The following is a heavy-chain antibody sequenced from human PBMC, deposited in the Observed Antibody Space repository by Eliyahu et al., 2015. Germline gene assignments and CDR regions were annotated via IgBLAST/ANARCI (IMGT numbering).Heavy chain of an antibody. CDR1: GGSXSSSSYY. J-gene: IGHJ4*02. D-gene: IGHD2-21*01. CDR3: AREWQGGGDCYDY. V-gene: IGHV4-39*07. CDR2: IYXSGST. Sequence: QLXLQESGPGLVKPSXTLSLXXTXSGGSXSSSSYYWGWXRQPPGKGLGWIGSIYXSGSTYYNPSLKSRVTISVDTSKNQFSLKLSSVTAADTAVYYCAREWQGGGDCYDYWGQGTLVTVSS.